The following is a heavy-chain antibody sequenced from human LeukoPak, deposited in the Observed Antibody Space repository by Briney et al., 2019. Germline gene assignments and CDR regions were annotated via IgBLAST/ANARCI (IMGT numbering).Heavy chain of an antibody. J-gene: IGHJ6*03. D-gene: IGHD2-2*01. CDR1: GFTFSSYW. V-gene: IGHV3-23*01. CDR3: AKDLRVIVVTYYMDV. CDR2: ISGSGGST. Sequence: GGSLRLSCAASGFTFSSYWMNWVRQAPGKGLEWVSAISGSGGSTYYADSVKGRFTISRDNSKNTLYLQMNSLRAEDTAAYYCAKDLRVIVVTYYMDVWGKGTTVTASS.